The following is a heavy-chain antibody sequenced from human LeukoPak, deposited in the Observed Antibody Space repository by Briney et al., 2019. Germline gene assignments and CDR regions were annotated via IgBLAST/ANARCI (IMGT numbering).Heavy chain of an antibody. CDR3: AGGYGFDY. CDR1: GFTFSSYW. V-gene: IGHV3-74*01. D-gene: IGHD1-1*01. Sequence: GGSLRLSCAASGFTFSSYWMHWVRQAPGKGLVWVSRIKSDGSSTSYVDSVKGRFTISRDNAKNTLYLQMNSLRAEDTAVYYCAGGYGFDYWGQGTLVTVSS. CDR2: IKSDGSST. J-gene: IGHJ4*02.